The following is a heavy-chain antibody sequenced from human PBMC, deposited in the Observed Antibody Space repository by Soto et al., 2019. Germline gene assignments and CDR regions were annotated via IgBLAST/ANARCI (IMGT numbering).Heavy chain of an antibody. J-gene: IGHJ4*02. CDR3: ARYCSGGSCYRGSYYFDY. CDR2: IYYSGST. D-gene: IGHD2-15*01. Sequence: QVQLQESGPGLVKPSQTLSLTCTVSGGSISSGGYYWSWIRQHPGKGLEWIGYIYYSGSTYYNPSLKSRVTIAVDTSKNQFSLKLSSVTAADTAVYYCARYCSGGSCYRGSYYFDYWGQGTLVTVSS. CDR1: GGSISSGGYY. V-gene: IGHV4-31*03.